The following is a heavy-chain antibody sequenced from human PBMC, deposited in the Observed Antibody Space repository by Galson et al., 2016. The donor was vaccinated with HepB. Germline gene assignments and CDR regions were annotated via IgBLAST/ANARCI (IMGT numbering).Heavy chain of an antibody. V-gene: IGHV4-59*01. J-gene: IGHJ6*02. CDR3: ARDIGVAHYYYYGMDL. CDR1: GGSISRYY. D-gene: IGHD1-26*01. CDR2: ITDNGST. Sequence: ETLSLTCSVSGGSISRYYWSWIRQPPGKGLEWIAYITDNGSTEYNPSLKSRVTISVDTPNSQFSLRLSSVTAADTARYYCARDIGVAHYYYYGMDLWGQGTTVTVSS.